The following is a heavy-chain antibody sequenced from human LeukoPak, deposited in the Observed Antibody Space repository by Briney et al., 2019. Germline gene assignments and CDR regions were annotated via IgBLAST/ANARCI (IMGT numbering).Heavy chain of an antibody. CDR1: GGSISSSSYY. D-gene: IGHD2-15*01. J-gene: IGHJ6*02. Sequence: SETLSLTCTVSGGSISSSSYYWGWIRQPPGKGLEWIGSIYYSGSTYYNPSLKSRVTISVDTSKNQFSLKLSSLTAADTAVYYCARHEVVAALTVYYYYGMDVWGQGTTVTVSS. CDR3: ARHEVVAALTVYYYYGMDV. V-gene: IGHV4-39*01. CDR2: IYYSGST.